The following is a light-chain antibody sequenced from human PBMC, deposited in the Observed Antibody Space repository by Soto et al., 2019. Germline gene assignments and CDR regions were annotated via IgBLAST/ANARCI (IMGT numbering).Light chain of an antibody. CDR3: QQYSSRST. CDR2: AAS. V-gene: IGKV1-8*01. J-gene: IGKJ5*01. CDR1: QGISSY. Sequence: RITQSASSLSASTGDRVTITCRASQGISSYLAWYQQKPGKAPKLLIYAASTLQSGVPSRFSGSGFGTEFTLTISSLQPGDFATYYCQQYSSRSTFGQGTRLEIK.